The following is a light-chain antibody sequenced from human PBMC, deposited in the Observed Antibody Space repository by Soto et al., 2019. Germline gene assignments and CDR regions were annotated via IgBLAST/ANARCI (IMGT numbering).Light chain of an antibody. V-gene: IGKV1-17*03. CDR2: TAS. J-gene: IGKJ4*01. CDR1: QGINNY. CDR3: LQHNSYPLT. Sequence: DIQMTQSPSAMSASVGDRVTITCRASQGINNYLAWFQQKPGEVPKCLIYTASSLQSGVASRFSGSGSGTEFTLTISSLQPEDFATYYCLQHNSYPLTFGGGTKVEIK.